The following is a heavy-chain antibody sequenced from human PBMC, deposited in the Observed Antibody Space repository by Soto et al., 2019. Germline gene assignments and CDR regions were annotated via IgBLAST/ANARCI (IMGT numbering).Heavy chain of an antibody. CDR1: GNSFTSYY. CDR3: TRDPSSGFDY. V-gene: IGHV1-46*01. Sequence: ASVKVSCKTSGNSFTSYYIHWARQAPGQGLEWMGVINPIGGRTTYAQKFQGRVAMTRDTSTSTLYMDLSSLRSDDTAVYYCTRDPSSGFDYWGQGTQVTVSS. CDR2: INPIGGRT. J-gene: IGHJ4*02. D-gene: IGHD3-22*01.